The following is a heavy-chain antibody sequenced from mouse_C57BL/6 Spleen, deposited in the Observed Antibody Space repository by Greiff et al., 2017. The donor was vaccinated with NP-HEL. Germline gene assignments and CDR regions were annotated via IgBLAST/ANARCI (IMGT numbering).Heavy chain of an antibody. CDR2: IYPGDGDT. CDR1: GYAFSSSW. J-gene: IGHJ3*01. V-gene: IGHV1-82*01. Sequence: VQRVESGPELVKPGASVKISCKASGYAFSSSWMNWVKQRPGKGLEWIGRIYPGDGDTNYKGKFKGKATLTADKSSSTAYMQLSSLTSEDSAVYFCAKKGYYGTPFAYWGQGTLVTVSA. D-gene: IGHD1-1*01. CDR3: AKKGYYGTPFAY.